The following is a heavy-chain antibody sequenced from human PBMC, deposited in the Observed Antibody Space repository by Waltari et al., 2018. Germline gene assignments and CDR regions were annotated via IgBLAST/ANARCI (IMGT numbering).Heavy chain of an antibody. CDR3: AREISSGNAFDI. J-gene: IGHJ3*02. Sequence: QLPLQESGPGLVKPSETLSLTCTVSGGSISSSSYYWGWIRQPPGKGLEWIGSIYYSGSTYYNPSLKSRVTISVDTSKNQFSLKLSSVTAADTAVYYCAREISSGNAFDIWGQGTMVTVSS. D-gene: IGHD6-19*01. CDR1: GGSISSSSYY. V-gene: IGHV4-39*07. CDR2: IYYSGST.